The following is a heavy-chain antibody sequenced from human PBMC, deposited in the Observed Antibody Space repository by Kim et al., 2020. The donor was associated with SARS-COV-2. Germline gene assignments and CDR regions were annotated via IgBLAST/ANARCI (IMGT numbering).Heavy chain of an antibody. CDR1: GGTFSSYA. J-gene: IGHJ6*02. V-gene: IGHV1-69*13. D-gene: IGHD2-2*01. CDR2: IIPIFGTA. CDR3: ASISGRMCSSTSCYAGGDRYYYYGMDV. Sequence: SVKVSCKASGGTFSSYAISWVRQAPGQGLEWMGGIIPIFGTANYAQKFQGRVTITADESTSTAYMELSSLRSEDTAVYYCASISGRMCSSTSCYAGGDRYYYYGMDVWGQGTTVTVSS.